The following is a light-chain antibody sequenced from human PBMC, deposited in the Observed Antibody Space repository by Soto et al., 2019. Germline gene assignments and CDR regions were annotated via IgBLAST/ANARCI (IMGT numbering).Light chain of an antibody. CDR1: SSDIGAYNY. CDR3: SSYTTDNSYV. V-gene: IGLV2-14*03. Sequence: QSALTQPASVSGSPGQSITITCTGTSSDIGAYNYVSWYQQHPGKVPKLMIYGVTNRPSGVSNRFSGSKSGNTASLTISGLQAEDEADYYCSSYTTDNSYVFGTGTQLTVL. J-gene: IGLJ1*01. CDR2: GVT.